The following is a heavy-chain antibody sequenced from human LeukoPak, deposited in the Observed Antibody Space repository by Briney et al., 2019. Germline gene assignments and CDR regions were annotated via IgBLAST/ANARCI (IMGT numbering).Heavy chain of an antibody. CDR2: IYHSGST. D-gene: IGHD5-18*01. CDR1: GYSISSGYY. V-gene: IGHV4-38-2*02. Sequence: PSETLSLTCTVSGYSISSGYYWGWIRQPPGKGLEWIGSIYHSGSTYYNPSLKSRVTISVDTSKNQFSLKLSSVTAADTAVYYCARMPGYSYYYMDVWGKGTTVTISS. J-gene: IGHJ6*03. CDR3: ARMPGYSYYYMDV.